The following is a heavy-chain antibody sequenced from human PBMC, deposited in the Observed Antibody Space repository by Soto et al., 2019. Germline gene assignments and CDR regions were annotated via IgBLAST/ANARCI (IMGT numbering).Heavy chain of an antibody. D-gene: IGHD2-15*01. CDR1: GGSINSNNYY. V-gene: IGHV4-39*01. J-gene: IGHJ4*02. CDR2: IYYDGST. Sequence: LSLTCTVSGGSINSNNYYWAWIRQPPGKGLAWIASIYYDGSTYYNPSLKSRVTISIDTSKNQFSLRLRSATAADTAIYYCAKVVVAATRHTDFDSWGQGTLVTVSS. CDR3: AKVVVAATRHTDFDS.